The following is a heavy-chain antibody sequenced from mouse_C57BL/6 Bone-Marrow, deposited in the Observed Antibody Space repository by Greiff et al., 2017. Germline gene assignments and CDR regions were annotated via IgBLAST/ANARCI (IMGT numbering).Heavy chain of an antibody. CDR1: GYTFTSYG. D-gene: IGHD3-3*01. Sequence: VQLQESGAELARPGASVKLSCKASGYTFTSYGISWVKQRTGQGLGWIGEIYPRSGNTYYNEKFKGKATLTADKSSSTAYMELRSLTSEDSAVYFCARNKGAWFAYWGQGTLVTVSA. CDR2: IYPRSGNT. V-gene: IGHV1-81*01. CDR3: ARNKGAWFAY. J-gene: IGHJ3*01.